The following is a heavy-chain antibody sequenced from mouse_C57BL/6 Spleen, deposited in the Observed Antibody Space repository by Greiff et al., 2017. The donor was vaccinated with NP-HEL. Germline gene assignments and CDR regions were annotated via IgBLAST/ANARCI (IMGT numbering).Heavy chain of an antibody. CDR2: INPNNGGT. CDR3: ARWGDYYYGSSYWYFEV. Sequence: VQLQQSGPELVKPGASVKMSCKASGYTFTDYNMHWVKQSHGKSLEWIGYINPNNGGTSYNQKFKGKATLTVNKSSSTAYMELRSLTSEDAAVYYCARWGDYYYGSSYWYFEVWGTGTTVTVSS. J-gene: IGHJ1*03. D-gene: IGHD1-1*01. V-gene: IGHV1-22*01. CDR1: GYTFTDYN.